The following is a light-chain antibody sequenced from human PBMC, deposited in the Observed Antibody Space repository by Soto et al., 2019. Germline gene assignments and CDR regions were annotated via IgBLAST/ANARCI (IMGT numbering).Light chain of an antibody. CDR2: GVS. Sequence: QSALTQPASVSGTPGQSITISCTGTSSDVGNYNYVSWYQQHPGKAPKLMIYGVSNRPSEVSNRFSGSKSGNMASLTGSGLQAEVEADYYCSSYTSSSTWLFGGGTKLTVL. CDR3: SSYTSSSTWL. V-gene: IGLV2-14*01. J-gene: IGLJ3*02. CDR1: SSDVGNYNY.